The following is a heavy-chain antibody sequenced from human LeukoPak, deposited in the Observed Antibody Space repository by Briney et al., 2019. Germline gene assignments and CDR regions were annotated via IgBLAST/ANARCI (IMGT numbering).Heavy chain of an antibody. V-gene: IGHV3-66*01. J-gene: IGHJ4*02. Sequence: GGSLRLSCAASGFTVSYNYMSWVRQAPGKGLEWVSVIYSGGGTYYSHSVKGRFTISRDNSKNTLYLQMNTLRVEDTAVYYCVRDEGFHGSGSNWGPGTLVTVSS. CDR2: IYSGGGT. CDR3: VRDEGFHGSGSN. CDR1: GFTVSYNY. D-gene: IGHD3-10*01.